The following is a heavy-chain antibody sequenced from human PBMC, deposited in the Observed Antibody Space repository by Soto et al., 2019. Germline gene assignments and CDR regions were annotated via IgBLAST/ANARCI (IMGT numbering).Heavy chain of an antibody. V-gene: IGHV1-8*01. CDR3: ASTRSSWYSYYYYGMDV. CDR2: MNPNSGNT. CDR1: GDTFTSYD. J-gene: IGHJ6*02. Sequence: ASVKGSCKASGDTFTSYDINWGRQATGQGLDWMGWMNPNSGNTGYAQKFRGRVTMTRNTSISTAYMELSSLRSEDTAVYYCASTRSSWYSYYYYGMDVWGQGTTVTVSS. D-gene: IGHD6-13*01.